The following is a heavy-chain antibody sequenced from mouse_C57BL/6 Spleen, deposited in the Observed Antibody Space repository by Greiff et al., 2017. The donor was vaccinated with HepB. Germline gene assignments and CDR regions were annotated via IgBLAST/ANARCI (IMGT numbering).Heavy chain of an antibody. V-gene: IGHV1-64*01. CDR2: IHPNSGST. J-gene: IGHJ2*01. D-gene: IGHD2-13*01. Sequence: QVQLQQPGAELVKPGASVKLSCKASGYTFTSYWMHWVKQRPGQGLEWIGMIHPNSGSTNYNEKFKSKATLTVDKSSSTAYMQLSSLTSEDSAVYYCARMVPSTYFDYWGQGTTLTVSS. CDR1: GYTFTSYW. CDR3: ARMVPSTYFDY.